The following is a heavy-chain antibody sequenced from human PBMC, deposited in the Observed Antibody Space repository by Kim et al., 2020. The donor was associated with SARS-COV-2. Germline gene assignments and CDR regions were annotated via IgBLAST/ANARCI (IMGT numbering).Heavy chain of an antibody. CDR3: ERDLKQWLVGGNYFDY. J-gene: IGHJ4*01. CDR1: GFTFSSYA. Sequence: GGSLRLSCAASGFTFSSYAMHWVRQAPGKGLEWVAVISYDGSNKYYADSVKGRFTISRDNSKNTLYLQMNSLRAEDTAVYYCERDLKQWLVGGNYFDYWG. D-gene: IGHD6-19*01. V-gene: IGHV3-30-3*01. CDR2: ISYDGSNK.